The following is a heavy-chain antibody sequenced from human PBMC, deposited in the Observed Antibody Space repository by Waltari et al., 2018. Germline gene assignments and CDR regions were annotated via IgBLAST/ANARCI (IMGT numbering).Heavy chain of an antibody. CDR1: GGSFSGYY. D-gene: IGHD6-6*01. Sequence: QVQLQQWGAGLLKPSETLSLTCAVYGGSFSGYYWSWIRQPPGKGLEWIGEINHSGSTNYTPSLKSRVTISVDTSKNQFSLKLSSVTAADTAVYYCARLPLYSSSSAAFDIWGQGTMVTVSS. CDR2: INHSGST. V-gene: IGHV4-34*01. CDR3: ARLPLYSSSSAAFDI. J-gene: IGHJ3*02.